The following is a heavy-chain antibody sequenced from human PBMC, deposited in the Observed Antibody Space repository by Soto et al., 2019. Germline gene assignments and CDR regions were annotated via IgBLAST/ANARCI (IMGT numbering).Heavy chain of an antibody. CDR3: AKLLNGVTALDY. D-gene: IGHD2-21*02. J-gene: IGHJ4*02. CDR2: IKPDGSGE. V-gene: IGHV3-7*01. CDR1: GITLSRDW. Sequence: EVQLVESGGGLVQPGWSLRLSCRASGITLSRDWMTWVRQAPGKGLEWVASIKPDGSGEYYLDSVKGRFTISRDNTKNSLYLQANSLRAEDTAMYFCAKLLNGVTALDYWGQGTLVTVSS.